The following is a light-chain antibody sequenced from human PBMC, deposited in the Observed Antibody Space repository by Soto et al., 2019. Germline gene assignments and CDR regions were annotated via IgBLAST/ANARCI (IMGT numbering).Light chain of an antibody. CDR2: WAS. CDR1: QSLLHTSNDKNY. Sequence: DIVMTQSPDSLAVSLGERATINCKSSQSLLHTSNDKNYLAWYQQKPGQAPTLLMYWASTRQSGVPDRFSGSGSGTDFTLTISSLKAQDVAVYYCQQYYDTPLTFGGGTKVESK. J-gene: IGKJ4*01. V-gene: IGKV4-1*01. CDR3: QQYYDTPLT.